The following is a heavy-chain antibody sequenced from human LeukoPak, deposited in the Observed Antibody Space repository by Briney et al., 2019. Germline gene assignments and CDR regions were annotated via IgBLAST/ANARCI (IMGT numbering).Heavy chain of an antibody. Sequence: QPGGSLRLSCAASGFTFSQNGMHWVRQAPGKGLEWMAFIGYDGSDKYFADSVKGRFTISRDNSKNMLYLQMNSLRAEDTALYYCAKDLHSSASCYWGQGALVTVSS. CDR3: AKDLHSSASCY. CDR2: IGYDGSDK. CDR1: GFTFSQNG. D-gene: IGHD3-22*01. V-gene: IGHV3-30*02. J-gene: IGHJ4*02.